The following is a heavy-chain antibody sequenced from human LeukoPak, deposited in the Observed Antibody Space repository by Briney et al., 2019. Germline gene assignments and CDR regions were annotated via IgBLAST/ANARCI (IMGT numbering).Heavy chain of an antibody. CDR1: SGSISTSSYC. D-gene: IGHD1-26*01. Sequence: SETLSLTCTVSSGSISTSSYCWGWIRQPPGKGLEWIGSISYSGTTYYNPSLKSRVTISVDTSKNQFSLKLSSVTAADTAVYYCARGASGSRYDAFDIWGQGTMVTVSS. V-gene: IGHV4-39*07. CDR2: ISYSGTT. CDR3: ARGASGSRYDAFDI. J-gene: IGHJ3*02.